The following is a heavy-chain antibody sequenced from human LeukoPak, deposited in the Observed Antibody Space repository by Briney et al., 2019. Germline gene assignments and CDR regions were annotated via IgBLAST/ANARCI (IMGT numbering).Heavy chain of an antibody. CDR3: ARLSRYYYYMDV. CDR2: NCYSGST. V-gene: IGHV4-39*01. Sequence: SSETLSLTCSVSGDFINSSRHCWGWIRQPPGKGLEWIGTNCYSGSTYYNPSLKSRVTISVDTSKNHFSLKLGSVSAADTAVYYCARLSRYYYYMDVWGKGTTVTVSS. J-gene: IGHJ6*03. CDR1: GDFINSSRHC.